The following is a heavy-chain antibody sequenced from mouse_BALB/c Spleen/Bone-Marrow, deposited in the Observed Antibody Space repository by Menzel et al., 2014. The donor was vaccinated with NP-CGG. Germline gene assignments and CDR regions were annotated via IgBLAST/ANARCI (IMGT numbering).Heavy chain of an antibody. V-gene: IGHV5-4*02. J-gene: IGHJ3*01. CDR2: ISDGGSYT. D-gene: IGHD1-1*01. Sequence: EVKLQESGGGLVKPGGSLKLSCAASGFTFSDYYMYWVRQTPEKRPEWVATISDGGSYTYYPDSVKGRFTISRDNAKNNLYLQMSSLKSEDTAMYYCANYYGSTWFAYWGQGTLVTVSA. CDR1: GFTFSDYY. CDR3: ANYYGSTWFAY.